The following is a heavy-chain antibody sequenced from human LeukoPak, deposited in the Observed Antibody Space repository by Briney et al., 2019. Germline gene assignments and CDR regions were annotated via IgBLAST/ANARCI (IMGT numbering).Heavy chain of an antibody. D-gene: IGHD6-13*01. V-gene: IGHV3-23*01. Sequence: GGSLRLSCAASGFTFSSYAMSWVRQAPGKGLEWVSAISDSGGSTYYADSVKGRFTISRDNSKNTLYLQMNSLRAEDTAVYYCAKDQGYSSSWYNYWGQGTLVTVSS. CDR2: ISDSGGST. CDR1: GFTFSSYA. J-gene: IGHJ4*02. CDR3: AKDQGYSSSWYNY.